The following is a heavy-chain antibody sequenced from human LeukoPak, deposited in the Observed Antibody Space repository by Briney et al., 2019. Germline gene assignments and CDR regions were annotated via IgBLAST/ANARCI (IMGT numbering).Heavy chain of an antibody. D-gene: IGHD4-17*01. Sequence: PGGSLRLSCAASGFTFDDYAMHWVRQAPGKGLEWVSGISWNSGSIGYADSVKGRFTISRDNAKNSLYLQMNSLRAEDTALYYCAKDIYGDYVYYFDYWGQGTLVTVSS. CDR1: GFTFDDYA. V-gene: IGHV3-9*01. J-gene: IGHJ4*02. CDR3: AKDIYGDYVYYFDY. CDR2: ISWNSGSI.